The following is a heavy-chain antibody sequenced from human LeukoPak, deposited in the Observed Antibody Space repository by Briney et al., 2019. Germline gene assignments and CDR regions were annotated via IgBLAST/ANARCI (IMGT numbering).Heavy chain of an antibody. D-gene: IGHD1-26*01. CDR1: GGSISSSNYY. CDR2: IYDSGRS. Sequence: SETLSLTCTVSGGSISSSNYYWGWIRQPPGRGLEWVASIYDSGRSYYQPSLASRVTIFVDMAKNQLSLNLNSVTAADTAVYYCVRQRPRAHSFGRMIVGFDYWGQGALVTVSS. V-gene: IGHV4-39*01. CDR3: VRQRPRAHSFGRMIVGFDY. J-gene: IGHJ4*02.